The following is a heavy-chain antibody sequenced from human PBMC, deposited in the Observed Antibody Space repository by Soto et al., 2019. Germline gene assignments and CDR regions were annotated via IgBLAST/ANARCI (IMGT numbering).Heavy chain of an antibody. Sequence: ASVKVSCKASGYTFTSYDINWVRQATGQGLEWMGWMNPNSGNTGYAQKFQGRVTMTRNTSISTAYMELSSLRSEDTAVYYCARENDFWSGYYVHYYHMDVWGKGTTVTVSS. V-gene: IGHV1-8*01. CDR1: GYTFTSYD. CDR2: MNPNSGNT. J-gene: IGHJ6*03. D-gene: IGHD3-3*01. CDR3: ARENDFWSGYYVHYYHMDV.